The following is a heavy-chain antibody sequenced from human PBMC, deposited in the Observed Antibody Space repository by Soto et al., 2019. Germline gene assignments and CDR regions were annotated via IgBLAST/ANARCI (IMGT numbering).Heavy chain of an antibody. Sequence: SETLSLTCTVSGGTISSWYWSWIRQPPGKGLEWIGYIYYSGSTNCNPSLKSRVTISVDTSKNQFSLKLSSVTAADTAVYYCATRYGSAFDIWGHGTMVTVSS. J-gene: IGHJ3*02. CDR1: GGTISSWY. V-gene: IGHV4-59*01. D-gene: IGHD4-17*01. CDR3: ATRYGSAFDI. CDR2: IYYSGST.